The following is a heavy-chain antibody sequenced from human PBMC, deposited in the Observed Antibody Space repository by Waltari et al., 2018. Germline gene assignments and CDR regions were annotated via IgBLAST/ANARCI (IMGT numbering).Heavy chain of an antibody. J-gene: IGHJ4*02. V-gene: IGHV1-69-2*01. D-gene: IGHD1-1*01. CDR3: ATPGWREGTGY. CDR2: VDTEDGET. CDR1: GYTFTDYY. Sequence: EVQLVQSGAEVKKPGATVKISCKVSGYTFTDYYMHWVQQAPGKGLAWMGLVDTEDGETIYAEKYQGGVTRTADTSTDTAYMERSSLRSEDTAVYYCATPGWREGTGYWGQGTLVTVSS.